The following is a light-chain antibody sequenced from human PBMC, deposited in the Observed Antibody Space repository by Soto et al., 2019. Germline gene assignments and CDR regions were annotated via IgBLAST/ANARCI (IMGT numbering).Light chain of an antibody. Sequence: EIVLTQSPGPLSLSPGERATLSCRASQSVSSSSLAWYQHKPGQAPRLLIDGASSRATGSPDRFSGSGSGTDLTLTISRLEPEDGAVCYCQQDGSSPYSFGEGTKLEIK. CDR2: GAS. CDR3: QQDGSSPYS. V-gene: IGKV3-20*01. CDR1: QSVSSSS. J-gene: IGKJ2*01.